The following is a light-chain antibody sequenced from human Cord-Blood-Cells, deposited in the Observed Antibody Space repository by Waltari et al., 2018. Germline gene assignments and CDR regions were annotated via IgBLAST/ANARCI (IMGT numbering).Light chain of an antibody. V-gene: IGKV3-11*01. CDR1: QSVSSY. J-gene: IGKJ3*01. Sequence: EIVLTHSPATLSLSPGERDTLSCRASQSVSSYLAWYQQKPGQAPRLLIYDASNRATGIPARFSGSGSGTDFTLTISSLEPEDFAVYYCQQRSNWPSFTFGPGTKVDIK. CDR3: QQRSNWPSFT. CDR2: DAS.